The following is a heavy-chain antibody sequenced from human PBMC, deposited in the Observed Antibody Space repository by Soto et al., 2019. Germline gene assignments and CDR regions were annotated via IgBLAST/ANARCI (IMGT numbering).Heavy chain of an antibody. CDR3: ARSVRPLSWFDP. J-gene: IGHJ5*02. CDR1: GYTFSIYG. Sequence: VSVNLSCKTAGYTFSIYGISWVRQAPGQGLEWMGWISAYNGNTNYAQKLQGRVTMTTDTSTSTAYMELRSLRVEDTAVYYCARSVRPLSWFDPWGQGTRLTVSS. D-gene: IGHD3-10*01. V-gene: IGHV1-18*01. CDR2: ISAYNGNT.